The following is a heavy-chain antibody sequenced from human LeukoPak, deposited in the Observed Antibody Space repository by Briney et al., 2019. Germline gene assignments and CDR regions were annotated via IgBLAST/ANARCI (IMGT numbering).Heavy chain of an antibody. D-gene: IGHD4-17*01. CDR3: AKPYQTTALGY. CDR2: ISDDGSNK. Sequence: GGSLRLSCAASGFTFSSYGMHWVRQAPGKGLEWVVVISDDGSNKYYADSVKGRFTISRDNSKNTLYLQMNSLRAEDTAVYYCAKPYQTTALGYWGQGTLVTVSS. CDR1: GFTFSSYG. V-gene: IGHV3-30*18. J-gene: IGHJ4*02.